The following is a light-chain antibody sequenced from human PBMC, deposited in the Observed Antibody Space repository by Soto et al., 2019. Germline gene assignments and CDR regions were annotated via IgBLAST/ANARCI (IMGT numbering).Light chain of an antibody. CDR2: AAS. Sequence: DIQMTHSPSSLSASVLDIVTITCRASQGISNYLAWYQQKPGKVPKLLIYAASTLQSGVPSRFSGSGSGTDFTLTISSLQPEDVATYYCKKYNSPVNFGGGTKVDIK. CDR1: QGISNY. CDR3: KKYNSPVN. V-gene: IGKV1-27*01. J-gene: IGKJ4*01.